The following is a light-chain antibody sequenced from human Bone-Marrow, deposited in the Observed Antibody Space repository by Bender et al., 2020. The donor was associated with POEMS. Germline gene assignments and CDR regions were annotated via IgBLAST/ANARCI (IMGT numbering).Light chain of an antibody. CDR1: SVGNYNY. Sequence: QSALTQPPSASGSPGQSVTISCTGSSVGNYNYVSWYQQHPGKAPKLLIYEVSKWPSGFPNRFSGSKSGNTASLTVSGLQAEDEADYYCTSYAGSNNFGVFGGGTKVTVL. J-gene: IGLJ3*02. CDR3: TSYAGSNNFGV. V-gene: IGLV2-8*01. CDR2: EVS.